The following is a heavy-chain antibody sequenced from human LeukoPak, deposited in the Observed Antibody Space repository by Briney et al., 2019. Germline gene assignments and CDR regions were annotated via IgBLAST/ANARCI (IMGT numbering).Heavy chain of an antibody. CDR2: IYHSGST. CDR3: AREGRGATHYYYYMDG. J-gene: IGHJ6*03. V-gene: IGHV4-39*07. Sequence: SETLSLTCTVSGGSISSGGYYWGWIRQPPGKGLEWIGSIYHSGSTYYNPSLKSRVTISVDASKNQFSLKLNSVTAADTAVYYCAREGRGATHYYYYMDGWGKGTTVTVSS. D-gene: IGHD1-26*01. CDR1: GGSISSGGYY.